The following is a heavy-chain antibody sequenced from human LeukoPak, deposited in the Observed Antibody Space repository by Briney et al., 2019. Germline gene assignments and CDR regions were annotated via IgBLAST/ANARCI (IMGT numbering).Heavy chain of an antibody. CDR2: VSAYNGNT. CDR1: GYTFTTYG. Sequence: GASVKVSCKASGYTFTTYGISWVRQAPGQGLEWMGWVSAYNGNTNYAQKLQGRVTMTTDTSANTAYMELGSLRSDDTALYYCATQRGSYLWGTDFDFWGQGTLVTVSS. CDR3: ATQRGSYLWGTDFDF. D-gene: IGHD3-16*01. V-gene: IGHV1-18*01. J-gene: IGHJ4*02.